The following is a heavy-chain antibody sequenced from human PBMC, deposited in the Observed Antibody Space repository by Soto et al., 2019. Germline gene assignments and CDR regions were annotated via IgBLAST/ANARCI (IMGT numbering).Heavy chain of an antibody. CDR1: GFTFSSYS. D-gene: IGHD6-6*01. CDR3: ARDPYSSSPRSYFDY. V-gene: IGHV3-48*01. J-gene: IGHJ4*02. CDR2: ISSSSSTI. Sequence: PGGSLRLSCAASGFTFSSYSMNWVRPAPGKGLEWVSYISSSSSTIYYTDSVKGRFTISRDNAKNSLHLQMNSLRAEDTALYYCARDPYSSSPRSYFDYWGQGTLVTVSS.